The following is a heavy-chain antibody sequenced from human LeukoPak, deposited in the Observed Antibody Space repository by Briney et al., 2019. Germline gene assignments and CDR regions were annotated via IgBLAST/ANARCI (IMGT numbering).Heavy chain of an antibody. CDR1: GYTFTSYA. CDR2: INPNSGGT. J-gene: IGHJ4*02. D-gene: IGHD3-10*01. V-gene: IGHV1-2*02. Sequence: GASVKVSCKASGYTFTSYAMNWVRQAPGQGLEWMGWINPNSGGTNYAQKFQGRATMTRDTSISTAYMELSRLRSDDTAVYYCARSFSRGSGSLSELGYWGQGTLVTVSS. CDR3: ARSFSRGSGSLSELGY.